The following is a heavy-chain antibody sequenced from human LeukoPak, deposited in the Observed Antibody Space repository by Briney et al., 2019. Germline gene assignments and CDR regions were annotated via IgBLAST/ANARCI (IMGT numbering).Heavy chain of an antibody. D-gene: IGHD4-17*01. CDR3: AKGTTVTSAFGF. CDR2: ISWNSGSI. Sequence: PGRSLRLSCAASGFTFDDYAMHWVRQAPGKGLEWVSGISWNSGSIGYADSVKGRFTISRDNAKNSLYLQMNSLRAKDTALYYCAKGTTVTSAFGFWGQGTMVTVSS. CDR1: GFTFDDYA. J-gene: IGHJ3*01. V-gene: IGHV3-9*01.